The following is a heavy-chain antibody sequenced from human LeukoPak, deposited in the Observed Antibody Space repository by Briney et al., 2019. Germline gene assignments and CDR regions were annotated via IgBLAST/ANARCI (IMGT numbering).Heavy chain of an antibody. CDR3: AKAGGSGKVNHRFDP. J-gene: IGHJ5*02. D-gene: IGHD3-10*01. CDR2: ISGSGGST. Sequence: TGGSLRLSCAASGFTFSSYAMSWVRQAPGKGLEWVSAISGSGGSTYYADSVKGRFTISRDNSKNTLYLQMNSLRAEDPGVYYCAKAGGSGKVNHRFDPWGQGTLVTGSS. CDR1: GFTFSSYA. V-gene: IGHV3-23*01.